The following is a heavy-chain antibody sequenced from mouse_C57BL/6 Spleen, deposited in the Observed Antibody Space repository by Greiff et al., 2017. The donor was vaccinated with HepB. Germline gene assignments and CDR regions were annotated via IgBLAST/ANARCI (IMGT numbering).Heavy chain of an antibody. D-gene: IGHD2-1*01. J-gene: IGHJ3*01. CDR1: GYAFSSYW. CDR2: IYPGDGDT. V-gene: IGHV1-80*01. Sequence: ESGAELVKPGASVKISCKASGYAFSSYWMNWVKQRPGKGLEWIGQIYPGDGDTNYNGKFKGKATLTADKSSSTAYMQLSSLTSEDSAVYFCARSRYGILPSFAYWGQGTLVTVSA. CDR3: ARSRYGILPSFAY.